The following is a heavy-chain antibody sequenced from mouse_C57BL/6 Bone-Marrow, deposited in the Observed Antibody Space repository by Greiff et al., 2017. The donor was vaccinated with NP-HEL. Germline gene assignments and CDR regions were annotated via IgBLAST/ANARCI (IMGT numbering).Heavy chain of an antibody. CDR3: ARIYDGYYKNY. D-gene: IGHD2-3*01. Sequence: DVQLQESGPGLVKPSQSLSLTCSVTGYSITSGYYWNWIRQFPGNKLEWMGYISYDGSNNYNPSLKNRISITRDTSKNQFFLKLNSVTTEDTATYYCARIYDGYYKNYWGQGTSVTVSS. J-gene: IGHJ4*01. CDR1: GYSITSGYY. V-gene: IGHV3-6*01. CDR2: ISYDGSN.